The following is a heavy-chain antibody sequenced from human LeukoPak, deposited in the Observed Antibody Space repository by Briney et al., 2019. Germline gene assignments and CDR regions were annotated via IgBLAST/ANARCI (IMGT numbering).Heavy chain of an antibody. Sequence: EASVKVSCKASGYTFTSYAMHWVRQAPGQRLEWMGWINAGNGNTKYSQKFQGRVTITRDTSASTAYMELSSLRSEDTAVYYCAREVREHYDSSGDFDYWGQGTLVTVSS. CDR3: AREVREHYDSSGDFDY. V-gene: IGHV1-3*01. J-gene: IGHJ4*02. D-gene: IGHD3-22*01. CDR1: GYTFTSYA. CDR2: INAGNGNT.